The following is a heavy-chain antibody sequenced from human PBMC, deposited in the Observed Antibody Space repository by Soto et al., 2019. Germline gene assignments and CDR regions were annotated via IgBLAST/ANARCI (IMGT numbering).Heavy chain of an antibody. Sequence: ASVKVSCKVSGYNLTELSMHWVRQAPGKGLEWMGGFDPEDGETIYAQKFQGRVTMTEDTSTDTAYMELSSLRSEDTAVYYCATCVRTSNYDFWSGYYFCAFDIWGQGTMVTVSS. CDR1: GYNLTELS. V-gene: IGHV1-24*01. J-gene: IGHJ3*02. CDR3: ATCVRTSNYDFWSGYYFCAFDI. D-gene: IGHD3-3*01. CDR2: FDPEDGET.